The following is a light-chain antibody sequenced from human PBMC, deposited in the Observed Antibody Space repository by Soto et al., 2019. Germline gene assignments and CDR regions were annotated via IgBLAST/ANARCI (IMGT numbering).Light chain of an antibody. J-gene: IGKJ4*01. CDR1: HSVSSR. CDR2: GAS. V-gene: IGKV3-15*01. Sequence: EIVMTQSPATLSVSPGERATLSCRASHSVSSRLAWYQQKPGQAPRLLIYGASTRATGLPARFSGSGSGTEFTLTISSLQSEDFAVYYCKYYTDWLLTFGGGTRVDIK. CDR3: KYYTDWLLT.